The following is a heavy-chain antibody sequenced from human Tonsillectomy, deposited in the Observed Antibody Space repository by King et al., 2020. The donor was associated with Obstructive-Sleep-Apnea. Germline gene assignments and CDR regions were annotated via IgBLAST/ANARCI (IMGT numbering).Heavy chain of an antibody. V-gene: IGHV3-30*02. Sequence: HVQLVESGGGVVQPGRSLRLSCAASGFTFSSFGMHWVRQAPGKGLEWVAFIRDDGSKKHYADSVKGRFTISRDKSKNTLCLQMNSLRAEDTAGYYCAKDRVAGYYGMDVWGQGTTVTVSS. CDR2: IRDDGSKK. CDR3: AKDRVAGYYGMDV. J-gene: IGHJ6*02. CDR1: GFTFSSFG.